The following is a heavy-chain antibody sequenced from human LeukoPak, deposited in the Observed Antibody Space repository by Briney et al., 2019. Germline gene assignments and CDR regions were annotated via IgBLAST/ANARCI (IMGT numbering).Heavy chain of an antibody. V-gene: IGHV3-30*01. CDR2: ISYDGSNK. D-gene: IGHD2-2*01. J-gene: IGHJ3*02. CDR1: GFTFSSYA. Sequence: GGSLRLSCAASGFTFSSYAMHWVRQAPGKGLEWVAVISYDGSNKCYADSVKGRFTISRDNSKNTLYLQMNSLRAEDTAVYYCASHVNCSSTSCRHTDAFDIWGQGTMVTVSS. CDR3: ASHVNCSSTSCRHTDAFDI.